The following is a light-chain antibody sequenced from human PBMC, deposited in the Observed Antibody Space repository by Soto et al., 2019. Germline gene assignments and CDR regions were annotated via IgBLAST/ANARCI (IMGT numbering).Light chain of an antibody. CDR2: DAS. CDR1: QDINKY. Sequence: DIQMTQSPSSLSASVGDRITITCQASQDINKYLNWYQQKLGKAHKLMIYDASNLQRGVPSRFSGSGSGTHFSLSISSLQPEDIATYYCQQSENGPLTFGGGTKVEIK. J-gene: IGKJ4*01. CDR3: QQSENGPLT. V-gene: IGKV1-33*01.